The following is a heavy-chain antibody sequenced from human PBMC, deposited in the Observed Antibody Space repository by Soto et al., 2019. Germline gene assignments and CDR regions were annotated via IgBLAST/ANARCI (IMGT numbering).Heavy chain of an antibody. CDR1: GFTFSSYS. D-gene: IGHD6-13*01. J-gene: IGHJ6*02. CDR3: SSAAYYYYYGMDV. V-gene: IGHV3-23*01. CDR2: ISGGGGST. Sequence: GGSLGLSREASGFTFSSYSVSWVRQAPGKGLEWVSGISGGGGSTNYADSVKGRFTISRDNAKNSLYLQMNSLRAEDTAVYYCSSAAYYYYYGMDVWGQGTTVTVSS.